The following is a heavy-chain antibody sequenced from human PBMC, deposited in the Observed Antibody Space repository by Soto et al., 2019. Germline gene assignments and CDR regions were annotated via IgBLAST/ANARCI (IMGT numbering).Heavy chain of an antibody. Sequence: GGSLRLSCAASGFSFSRYGMHWVRQAPGKGLEWVALIWNDGIRKVYVDSVKGRFTISRDNSKNTVDLQMNSLRAEDTAVYYCARDDDNDANAFDYWGPGTLVTVYS. V-gene: IGHV3-33*01. CDR1: GFSFSRYG. D-gene: IGHD7-27*01. CDR3: ARDDDNDANAFDY. CDR2: IWNDGIRK. J-gene: IGHJ4*02.